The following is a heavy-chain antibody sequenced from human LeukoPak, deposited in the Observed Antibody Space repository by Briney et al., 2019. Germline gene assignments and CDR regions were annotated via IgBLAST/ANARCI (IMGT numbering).Heavy chain of an antibody. Sequence: PSETLSLTCTVSGDSISGYYWSWIRQPPGKGLEWIGYIYYSGSTNYNPSLKSRVTISVDTSKNQFSLKLSSVTAADTAVYYCARHHYPPALIAAAGTGGAFDIWGQGTMVIVSS. CDR2: IYYSGST. D-gene: IGHD6-13*01. CDR1: GDSISGYY. CDR3: ARHHYPPALIAAAGTGGAFDI. V-gene: IGHV4-59*08. J-gene: IGHJ3*02.